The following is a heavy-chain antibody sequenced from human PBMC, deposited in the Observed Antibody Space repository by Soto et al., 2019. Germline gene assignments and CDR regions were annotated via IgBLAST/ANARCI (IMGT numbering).Heavy chain of an antibody. CDR2: INPNSGGT. V-gene: IGHV1-2*02. CDR3: AREGVVPAAISDY. CDR1: GYTFTGYY. Sequence: ASVKVSCKASGYTFTGYYMHWVRQAPGQGLEWMGWINPNSGGTNYAQKFQGRVTMTRGTSISTAYMELSRLRSDDTAVYYCAREGVVPAAISDYWGQGTMVTVYS. J-gene: IGHJ4*02. D-gene: IGHD2-2*01.